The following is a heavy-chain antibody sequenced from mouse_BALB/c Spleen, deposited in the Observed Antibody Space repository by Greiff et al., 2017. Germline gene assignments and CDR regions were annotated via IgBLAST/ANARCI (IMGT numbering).Heavy chain of an antibody. CDR2: IYPGNVNT. J-gene: IGHJ3*01. CDR1: GYTFTSYY. Sequence: QVQLQQSGPELVKPGASVRISCKASGYTFTSYYIHWVKQRPGQGLEWIGWIYPGNVNTKYNEKFKGKATLTADKSSSTAYMQLSSLTSEDSAVYFCARSGDYDVPFAYWGQGTLVTVSA. CDR3: ARSGDYDVPFAY. V-gene: IGHV1S56*01. D-gene: IGHD2-4*01.